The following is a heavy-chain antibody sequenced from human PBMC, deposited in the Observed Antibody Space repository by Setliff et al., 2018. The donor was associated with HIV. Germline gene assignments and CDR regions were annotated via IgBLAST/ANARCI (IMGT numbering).Heavy chain of an antibody. V-gene: IGHV4-39*01. J-gene: IGHJ4*02. CDR3: ARSQPDTIFGVVIFDY. CDR1: GGSISSSGPGYY. CDR2: VYYSGST. Sequence: SETLSLTCTVSGGSISSSGPGYYWGWVRQAPGGGLEWIGGVYYSGSTYYNPSLKSRVTISLDTSKNQLSLRLTSMTAADTAVYYCARSQPDTIFGVVIFDYWGQGKMVTSPQ. D-gene: IGHD3-3*01.